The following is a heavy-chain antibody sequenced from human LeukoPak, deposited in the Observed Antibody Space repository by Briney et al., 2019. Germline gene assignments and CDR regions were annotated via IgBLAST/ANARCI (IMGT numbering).Heavy chain of an antibody. CDR1: GFTFSSYS. V-gene: IGHV3-21*01. Sequence: GGSLRLSCAASGFTFSSYSMNWVRQAPGKGLEWVSSISSSSSYIYYADSVKGRFTISRDNAKDSLYLQMNSLRAEDTAVYYCATLDSSGYHYFDYWGQGTLVTVSS. CDR2: ISSSSSYI. CDR3: ATLDSSGYHYFDY. D-gene: IGHD3-22*01. J-gene: IGHJ4*02.